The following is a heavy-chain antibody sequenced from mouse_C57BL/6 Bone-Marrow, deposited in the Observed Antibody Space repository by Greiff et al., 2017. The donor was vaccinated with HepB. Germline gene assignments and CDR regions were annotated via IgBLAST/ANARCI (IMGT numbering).Heavy chain of an antibody. Sequence: VQLQQSGPELVKPGASVKMSCKASGYTFTDYNMHWVKQSHGKSLEWIGYINPNNGGTSYNQKFKGKATLTVNKSSSTAYMELRSLTSEDSAVYYCAREGGLITTVVEGGFAYWGQGTLVTVSA. CDR3: AREGGLITTVVEGGFAY. V-gene: IGHV1-22*01. D-gene: IGHD1-1*01. CDR1: GYTFTDYN. CDR2: INPNNGGT. J-gene: IGHJ3*01.